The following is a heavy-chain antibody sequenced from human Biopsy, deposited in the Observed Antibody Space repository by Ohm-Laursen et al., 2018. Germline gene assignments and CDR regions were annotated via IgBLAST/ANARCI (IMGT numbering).Heavy chain of an antibody. CDR3: TRGGYYYDSLAYYYWFDP. CDR1: GYTFTGYH. Sequence: SVNVSCNPSGYTFTGYHTHSVRHAPGQGLEWMGWINAKTGDTNYAQKFQGRVTMTRDTSISTAYVDLSSLRSDDTAVYYCTRGGYYYDSLAYYYWFDPWGQGTLVTVSS. V-gene: IGHV1-2*02. CDR2: INAKTGDT. J-gene: IGHJ5*02. D-gene: IGHD3-22*01.